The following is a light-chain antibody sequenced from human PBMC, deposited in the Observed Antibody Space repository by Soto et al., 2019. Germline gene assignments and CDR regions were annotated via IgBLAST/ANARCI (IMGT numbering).Light chain of an antibody. CDR3: QQSYSIILS. J-gene: IGKJ4*01. CDR1: QNIYTY. Sequence: DIQLPQSPSSLSASVGDRVTISGRASQNIYTYVNWYQLKPGKAPKLLIFASSTLQSGVPSRFSGSGSAADFSLTIISLQPEAVATYYCQQSYSIILSVDGGTRVEL. V-gene: IGKV1-39*01. CDR2: ASS.